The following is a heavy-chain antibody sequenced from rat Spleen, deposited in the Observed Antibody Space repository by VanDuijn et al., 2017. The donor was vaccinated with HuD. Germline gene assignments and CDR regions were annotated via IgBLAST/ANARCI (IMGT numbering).Heavy chain of an antibody. Sequence: QVQLKESGPGLVQPSQTLSLTCSVPGFSLTSYNAHWVRQTPGKGLEWMGRMRYNGDTSYNSALKSRLSISRDTSKNQVFLKMNSLQTDDTGTYYCTRDEGYSSYAGFDYWGQGVMVTVSS. D-gene: IGHD1-8*01. CDR1: GFSLTSYN. CDR2: MRYNGDT. CDR3: TRDEGYSSYAGFDY. V-gene: IGHV2-63*01. J-gene: IGHJ2*01.